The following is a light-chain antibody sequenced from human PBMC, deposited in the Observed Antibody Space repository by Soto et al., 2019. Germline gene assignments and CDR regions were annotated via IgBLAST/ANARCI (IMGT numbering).Light chain of an antibody. J-gene: IGKJ4*01. V-gene: IGKV1-9*01. Sequence: DIQLTQSPSFLSASVGDRVTITCRASQGIKDFLAWYQQKPGKAPKLLIYAASTLQAGVPTRFSGFASGTEFTLTINNLPPADSATYYCQQFNIYPLTFGGGTKVEIK. CDR1: QGIKDF. CDR2: AAS. CDR3: QQFNIYPLT.